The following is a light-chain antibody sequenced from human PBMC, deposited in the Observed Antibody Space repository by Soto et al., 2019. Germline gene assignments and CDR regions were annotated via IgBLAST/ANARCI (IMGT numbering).Light chain of an antibody. V-gene: IGKV3-20*01. CDR2: GAS. CDR1: QSVSSSY. J-gene: IGKJ1*01. CDR3: QQYGRLPRT. Sequence: EIVLTQSPGTLSLSPGERATLSCRASQSVSSSYLAWYQQKPGQAPRLLTYGASSRATGIPDRFSGSGSGTGFTLTISRLEPEDFAVYYCQQYGRLPRTFGQATNVDIK.